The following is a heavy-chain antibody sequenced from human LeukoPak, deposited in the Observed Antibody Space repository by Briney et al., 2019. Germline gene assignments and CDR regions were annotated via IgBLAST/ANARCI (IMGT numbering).Heavy chain of an antibody. D-gene: IGHD3-10*01. J-gene: IGHJ3*02. Sequence: SETLSLTCAVYGGSFSGYYWSWIRQPPGKGLEWIGEINHSGSTNYNPSLKSRVTISVDTSKNQFSLKLSSVTAADTAVYYCARGGVLLWFGELFDAFDIWGQGTMVTVSS. CDR2: INHSGST. CDR3: ARGGVLLWFGELFDAFDI. CDR1: GGSFSGYY. V-gene: IGHV4-34*01.